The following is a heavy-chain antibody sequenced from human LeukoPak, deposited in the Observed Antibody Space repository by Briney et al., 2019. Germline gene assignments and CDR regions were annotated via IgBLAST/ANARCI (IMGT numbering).Heavy chain of an antibody. Sequence: PSETLSLTCAVYGGSFSGYYWSWIRQPPGKGLEWIGEISHSGSTNYNPSLKSRVTISVDTSKNQFSLKLSSVTAADTAVYYCARRRYSYGFPYYMDVWGKGTTVTISS. CDR2: ISHSGST. J-gene: IGHJ6*03. CDR1: GGSFSGYY. CDR3: ARRRYSYGFPYYMDV. V-gene: IGHV4-34*01. D-gene: IGHD5-18*01.